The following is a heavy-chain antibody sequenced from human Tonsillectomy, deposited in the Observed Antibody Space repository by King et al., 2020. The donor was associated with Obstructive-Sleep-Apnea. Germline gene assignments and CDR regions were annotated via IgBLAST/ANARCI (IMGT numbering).Heavy chain of an antibody. CDR1: GFTFSSYA. V-gene: IGHV3-23*04. CDR2: ISGSGGST. J-gene: IGHJ1*01. CDR3: AKVSRYSSRWYSPGY. D-gene: IGHD6-19*01. Sequence: VQLVESGGGLVQPGGSLRLSCAASGFTFSSYAMSWVRQAPGKGLEWVAGISGSGGSTYYSDSVKGRFTISRDNSKTTRYLQMNSLRVEDTAIYYCAKVSRYSSRWYSPGYWGRGTLVTVS.